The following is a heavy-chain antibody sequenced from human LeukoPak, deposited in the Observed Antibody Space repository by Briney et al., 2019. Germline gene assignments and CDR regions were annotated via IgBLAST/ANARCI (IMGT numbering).Heavy chain of an antibody. D-gene: IGHD6-19*01. V-gene: IGHV3-43*02. CDR2: ISGDGGST. CDR3: AKDISSGWYRGADYGMDV. CDR1: GFTFDDYA. Sequence: LPGGSLRLSCAASGFTFDDYAMHWVRHAPGKGLEWVSLISGDGGSTYYADSVKGRFTISRDNSKDSLYLQMNSLRTEDTALYYCAKDISSGWYRGADYGMDVWGQGTTVTVSS. J-gene: IGHJ6*02.